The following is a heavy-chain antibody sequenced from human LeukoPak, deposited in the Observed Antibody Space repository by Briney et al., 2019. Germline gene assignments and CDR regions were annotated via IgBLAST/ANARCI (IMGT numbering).Heavy chain of an antibody. Sequence: SETLSLTCAVYGGSFSGYQWSWIRQSPGKGLEYIGKIDHSGSANYNPSPKSRVTISVDTSKNQFSLKLSSVTAADTAVYYCARHRLDGYSYGYRENAFDIWGQGTMVTVSS. CDR3: ARHRLDGYSYGYRENAFDI. CDR1: GGSFSGYQ. D-gene: IGHD5-18*01. J-gene: IGHJ3*02. V-gene: IGHV4-34*01. CDR2: IDHSGSA.